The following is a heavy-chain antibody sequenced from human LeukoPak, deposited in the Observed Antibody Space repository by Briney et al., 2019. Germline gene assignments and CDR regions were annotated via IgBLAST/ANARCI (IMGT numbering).Heavy chain of an antibody. D-gene: IGHD5-18*01. CDR1: GGSISSSSYY. Sequence: SETLSLTCTVSGGSISSSSYYWGWIRQPPGKGLEWIGSIYYSGSTYYNPSLKSRVTISVDTSKNQFSLKLSSVTAADTAVYYCARVGGIQLWNLDYWGQGTLVTVSS. CDR2: IYYSGST. V-gene: IGHV4-39*07. J-gene: IGHJ4*02. CDR3: ARVGGIQLWNLDY.